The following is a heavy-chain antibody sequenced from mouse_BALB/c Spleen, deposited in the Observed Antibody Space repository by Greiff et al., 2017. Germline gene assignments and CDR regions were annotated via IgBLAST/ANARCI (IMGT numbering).Heavy chain of an antibody. D-gene: IGHD2-4*01. J-gene: IGHJ1*01. Sequence: ESGPGLVKPSQSLSLACSVTGYSITSGYSWTWIRQFPGNKLEWMGYISYDGSNNYNPSLKNRISITRDTSKNQFFLKLNSVTTEDTATYYCAIYDYDVGYFDVWGAGTTVTVAA. CDR3: AIYDYDVGYFDV. CDR2: ISYDGSN. V-gene: IGHV3-6*02. CDR1: GYSITSGYS.